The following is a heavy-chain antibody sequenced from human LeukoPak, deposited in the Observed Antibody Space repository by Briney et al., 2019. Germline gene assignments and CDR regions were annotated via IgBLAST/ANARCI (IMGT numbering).Heavy chain of an antibody. Sequence: GASVKVSCKASGGTFSSYAISWVRQAPGQGLEWMGRIIPIFGTANYAQKSQGRVTITTDESTSTAYMELSSLRSEDTAVYYCARSPGIAAAELDWGQGTLVTVSS. V-gene: IGHV1-69*05. CDR1: GGTFSSYA. D-gene: IGHD6-13*01. CDR2: IIPIFGTA. CDR3: ARSPGIAAAELD. J-gene: IGHJ4*02.